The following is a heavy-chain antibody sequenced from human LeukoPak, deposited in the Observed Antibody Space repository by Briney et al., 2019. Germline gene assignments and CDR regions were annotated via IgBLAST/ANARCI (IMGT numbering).Heavy chain of an antibody. D-gene: IGHD5-24*01. Sequence: AETLSLTCTVCGGSISSYYWSWLRQPPGKGLGWIGYMYYSGSTNYNTSLKSRVTISVDTSKNQLSLKMRSVTAADTAVYYCAKMATGSDNWFDPWGQGTLVTVSS. CDR2: MYYSGST. J-gene: IGHJ5*02. CDR3: AKMATGSDNWFDP. V-gene: IGHV4-59*08. CDR1: GGSISSYY.